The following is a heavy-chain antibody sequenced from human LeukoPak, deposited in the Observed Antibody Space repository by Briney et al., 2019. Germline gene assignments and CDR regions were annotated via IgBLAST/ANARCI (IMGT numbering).Heavy chain of an antibody. CDR2: ISSSSSYI. D-gene: IGHD4-17*01. J-gene: IGHJ5*02. CDR3: ARDLQATVTTNCFGP. CDR1: GFTFSSYS. Sequence: GGSLRLFCAASGFTFSSYSMNWVRQAPGKGLEWVSSISSSSSYIYYADSVKGRFTISRDNAKNSLYLQMNSLRAEDTAVYYCARDLQATVTTNCFGPRGQVTLVTVSS. V-gene: IGHV3-21*01.